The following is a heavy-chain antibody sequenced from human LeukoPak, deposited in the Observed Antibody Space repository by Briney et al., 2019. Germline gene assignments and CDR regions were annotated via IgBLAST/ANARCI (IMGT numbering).Heavy chain of an antibody. CDR1: GFIVSGDF. J-gene: IGHJ4*02. D-gene: IGHD5-18*01. Sequence: PGGSLRLSCAASGFIVSGDFMSWVRQAPGKGLEWVSYISSSSGTIYYADSVKGRFTISRDNAKNSLYLQMSSLRDEDTAVYYCARVGYGPPFEYWGQGTLVTVSS. CDR2: ISSSSGTI. V-gene: IGHV3-48*02. CDR3: ARVGYGPPFEY.